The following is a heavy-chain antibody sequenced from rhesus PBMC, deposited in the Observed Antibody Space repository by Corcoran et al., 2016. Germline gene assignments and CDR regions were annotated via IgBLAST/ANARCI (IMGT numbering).Heavy chain of an antibody. CDR1: CDSISSSNW. Sequence: QVPLQESGPAVVKTSETLSLTCAVSCDSISSSNWWSWIRQSTGKGLEWIWGIYGSGWSTEYNPSLKSRVTISKDTSKNQFSLKLSSVTAADTAVYYCARDPELGIFDYWGQGVLVTVSS. V-gene: IGHV4-93*01. J-gene: IGHJ4*01. D-gene: IGHD7-45*01. CDR3: ARDPELGIFDY. CDR2: IYGSGWST.